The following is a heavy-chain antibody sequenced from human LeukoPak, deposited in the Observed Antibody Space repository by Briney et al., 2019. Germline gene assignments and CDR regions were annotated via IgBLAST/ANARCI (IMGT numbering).Heavy chain of an antibody. Sequence: ASVKVSCKASGYTFTRYYMHCVRQAPGQQLERMGWINTNSGGKNYAQKFQGRVTMTRDTSNNTAYLELSRLRSDDTAVYYCARSYYDILTGYPVADYWEQGTLITASS. CDR3: ARSYYDILTGYPVADY. CDR1: GYTFTRYY. J-gene: IGHJ4*01. CDR2: INTNSGGK. D-gene: IGHD3-9*01. V-gene: IGHV1-2*02.